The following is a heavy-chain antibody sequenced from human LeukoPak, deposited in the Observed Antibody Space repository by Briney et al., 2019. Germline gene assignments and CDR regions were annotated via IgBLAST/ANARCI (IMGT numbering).Heavy chain of an antibody. CDR3: AKDLNYDFWSGLGN. CDR2: MSGSGGST. CDR1: GFTFSSYA. J-gene: IGHJ4*02. V-gene: IGHV3-23*01. Sequence: GGSLRLSCAASGFTFSSYAMSWVRQAPGKGLEWVSAMSGSGGSTYYADSVKGRFTISRDNSKNTLYLQMNSLRAEDTAVYYCAKDLNYDFWSGLGNWGQGTLVTVSS. D-gene: IGHD3-3*01.